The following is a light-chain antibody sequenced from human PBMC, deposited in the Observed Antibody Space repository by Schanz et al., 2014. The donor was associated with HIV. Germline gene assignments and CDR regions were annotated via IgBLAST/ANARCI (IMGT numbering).Light chain of an antibody. CDR3: QQLASYPLT. V-gene: IGKV1-39*01. CDR2: AAS. CDR1: QSISSY. J-gene: IGKJ4*01. Sequence: DIQMTQSPSSLSASVGDRVTITCRASQSISSYLNWYQQKPGKAPKLLIYAASSLQSGVPSRFSGSGSGTDFTLTISSLQPEDFATYYCQQLASYPLTFGGGTKLEIK.